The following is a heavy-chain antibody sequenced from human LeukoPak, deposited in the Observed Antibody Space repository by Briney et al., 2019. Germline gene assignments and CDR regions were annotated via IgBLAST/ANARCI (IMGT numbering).Heavy chain of an antibody. J-gene: IGHJ6*03. CDR3: ARGRITIFGVVRVSYYYYYMDV. CDR2: IYHSGST. D-gene: IGHD3-3*01. CDR1: GYSISSGYY. V-gene: IGHV4-38-2*02. Sequence: PSETLSLTCTVSGYSISSGYYWGWIRQPPGKGLERIGSIYHSGSTYYNPSLKSRVTISVDTSKNQFSLKLSSVTAADTAVYYCARGRITIFGVVRVSYYYYYMDVWGKGTTVTVSS.